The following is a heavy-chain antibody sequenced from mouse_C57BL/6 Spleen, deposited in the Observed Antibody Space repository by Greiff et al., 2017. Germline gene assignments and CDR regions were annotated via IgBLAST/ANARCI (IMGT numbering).Heavy chain of an antibody. CDR1: GFSLTSYG. J-gene: IGHJ3*01. Sequence: VKLQESGPGLVQPSQSLSITCTVSGFSLTSYGVHWVRQSPGKGLEWLGVIWSGGSTDYNAAFISRLSISKDNSKSQVFFKMNSLQADDTAIYYCARKGDGYWFAYWGQGTLVTVSA. V-gene: IGHV2-2*01. CDR2: IWSGGST. CDR3: ARKGDGYWFAY. D-gene: IGHD2-3*01.